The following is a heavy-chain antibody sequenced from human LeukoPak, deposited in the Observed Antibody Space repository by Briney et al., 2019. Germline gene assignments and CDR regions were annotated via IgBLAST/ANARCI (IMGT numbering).Heavy chain of an antibody. CDR2: INHSGSA. CDR1: GGSFSGYY. V-gene: IGHV4-34*01. Sequence: SETLSLTCAVYGGSFSGYYWSWIRQPPGKGLEWIGEINHSGSANYNPSLKSRVTISVDTSMNQFSLKLSSVTAADTAVYYCARSAGWFDPWGQGTLVTASS. CDR3: ARSAGWFDP. J-gene: IGHJ5*02.